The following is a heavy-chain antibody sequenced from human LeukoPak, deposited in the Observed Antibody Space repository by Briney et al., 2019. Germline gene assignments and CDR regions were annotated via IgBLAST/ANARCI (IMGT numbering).Heavy chain of an antibody. Sequence: ASVKVSCKVSGYTFTGYYMHWVRQAPGQGLEWMGWINPNSGGTNYAQKFQGRVTMTSDTSISTAYMELSRLRSDDTAVYYCVRDPSEVGALWGQGTLVTVSS. CDR1: GYTFTGYY. CDR3: VRDPSEVGAL. V-gene: IGHV1-2*02. D-gene: IGHD1-26*01. J-gene: IGHJ4*02. CDR2: INPNSGGT.